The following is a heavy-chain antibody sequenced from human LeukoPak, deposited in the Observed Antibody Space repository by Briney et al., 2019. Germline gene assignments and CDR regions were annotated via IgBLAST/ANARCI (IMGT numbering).Heavy chain of an antibody. J-gene: IGHJ4*02. CDR3: ARVSGEGDY. V-gene: IGHV1-46*03. CDR1: GYTFTSYG. D-gene: IGHD7-27*01. CDR2: INPSGGST. Sequence: ASVKVSCKASGYTFTSYGISWVRQAPGQGLEWMGIINPSGGSTSYAQKFQGRVTMTRDTSTSTVYMELSSLRSEDTAVYYCARVSGEGDYWGQGTLVTVSS.